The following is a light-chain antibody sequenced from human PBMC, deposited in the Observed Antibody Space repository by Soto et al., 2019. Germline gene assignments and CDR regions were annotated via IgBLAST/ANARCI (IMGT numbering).Light chain of an antibody. Sequence: EIVLTQPPGTLYLSPGERASLSCRASQSVGSSYLAWYQQNPGRAPRLLIYGASRRATGIPDRFSGSGSGTDFTLTISGLEPEDFAMYYCQQIDSSPWTFGQGTKV. J-gene: IGKJ1*01. CDR1: QSVGSSY. CDR2: GAS. V-gene: IGKV3-20*01. CDR3: QQIDSSPWT.